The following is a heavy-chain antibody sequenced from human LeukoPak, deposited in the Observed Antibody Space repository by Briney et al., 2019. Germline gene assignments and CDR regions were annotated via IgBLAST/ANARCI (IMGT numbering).Heavy chain of an antibody. D-gene: IGHD5-12*01. J-gene: IGHJ6*02. CDR1: GGYIRTYY. V-gene: IGHV4-59*01. CDR2: ISYSGST. CDR3: ARDKGGGLRLCDYYYGMDV. Sequence: SETLSLTCTVSGGYIRTYYWSWIRQAPGKGLEWIGLISYSGSTNYNPSLKSRVIISVDTSKNQFSLKLSSVTAADTAVYYCARDKGGGLRLCDYYYGMDVWGQGTTVTVSS.